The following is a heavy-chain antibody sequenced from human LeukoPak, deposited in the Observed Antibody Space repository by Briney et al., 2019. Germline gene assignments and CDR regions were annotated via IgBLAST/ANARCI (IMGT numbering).Heavy chain of an antibody. CDR1: GVSITSYY. CDR3: AKALKPEPPPPLIDYYYMDV. CDR2: IHSSGST. Sequence: SETLSLTCTVSGVSITSYYWTWIRQPAGKGLEWIGRIHSSGSTNYNPSLKSRVTMSVDTSKNQFSLKLNSVTAADTAVYYCAKALKPEPPPPLIDYYYMDVWGKGTTVTVSS. V-gene: IGHV4-4*07. J-gene: IGHJ6*03. D-gene: IGHD1-14*01.